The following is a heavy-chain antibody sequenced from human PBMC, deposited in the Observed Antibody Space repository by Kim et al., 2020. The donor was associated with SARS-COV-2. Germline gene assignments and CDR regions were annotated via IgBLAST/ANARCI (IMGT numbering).Heavy chain of an antibody. D-gene: IGHD3-16*01. J-gene: IGHJ4*02. CDR2: I. CDR3: ARGGWGYY. V-gene: IGHV3-48*03. Sequence: IYYADSVEGRSTISRDNAKSSLFLQMNSLTAEDSAVYFCARGGWGYYWGQGALVTVSS.